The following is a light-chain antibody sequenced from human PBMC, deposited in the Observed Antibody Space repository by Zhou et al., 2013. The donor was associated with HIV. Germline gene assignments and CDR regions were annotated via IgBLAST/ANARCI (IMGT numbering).Light chain of an antibody. CDR2: KTS. CDR3: QHFNTTYT. CDR1: QVISNW. Sequence: DIQMTQSPSTLSASLGDRVTITCRASQVISNWLAWYQQKPGKAPKLLIYKTSTLESGVPSRFSGSGSGTEFTLTISSLQPDDFATYYCQHFNTTYTFGQGTKLEI. V-gene: IGKV1-5*03. J-gene: IGKJ2*01.